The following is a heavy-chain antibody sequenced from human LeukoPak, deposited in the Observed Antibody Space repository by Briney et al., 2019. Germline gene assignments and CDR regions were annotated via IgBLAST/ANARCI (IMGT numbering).Heavy chain of an antibody. J-gene: IGHJ4*02. Sequence: ASVKVSCKASDYTFTSYGISWVRQAPGQGLEWMGWISAYNGNTNYAQKLQGRVTMTTDTSTSTAYMELRSLRSDDTAVYYCARDLLLWFGEFPSFYFDYWGQGTLVTVSS. CDR1: DYTFTSYG. CDR2: ISAYNGNT. D-gene: IGHD3-10*01. CDR3: ARDLLLWFGEFPSFYFDY. V-gene: IGHV1-18*01.